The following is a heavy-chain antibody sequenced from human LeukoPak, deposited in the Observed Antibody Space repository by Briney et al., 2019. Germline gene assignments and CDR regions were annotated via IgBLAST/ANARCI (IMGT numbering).Heavy chain of an antibody. V-gene: IGHV4-4*02. Sequence: SETLSLTCAVSGDSFSSNYWWNWVRQSPGKGLEWIGEIYHSGTTNYNPSLKSRVSISLDKSKNQLSLKVNSVTAAATAVYYCARDRGGLTYGKDIWGQGTTVTVSS. J-gene: IGHJ6*02. CDR1: GDSFSSNYW. CDR2: IYHSGTT. CDR3: ARDRGGLTYGKDI. D-gene: IGHD2-15*01.